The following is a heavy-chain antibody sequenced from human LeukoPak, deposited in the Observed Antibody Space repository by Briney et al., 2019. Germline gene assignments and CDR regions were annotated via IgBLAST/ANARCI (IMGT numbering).Heavy chain of an antibody. Sequence: SETLSLTCAVYGGSFSGYYWGWIRQPPGKGLEWIGSIYYSGSTYYNPSLKSRVTISVDTSKNQFSLKLSSVTAADTAVYYCATGIAARRSYYYYGMDVWGQGTTVTVSS. CDR2: IYYSGST. V-gene: IGHV4-39*01. D-gene: IGHD6-6*01. CDR1: GGSFSGYY. CDR3: ATGIAARRSYYYYGMDV. J-gene: IGHJ6*02.